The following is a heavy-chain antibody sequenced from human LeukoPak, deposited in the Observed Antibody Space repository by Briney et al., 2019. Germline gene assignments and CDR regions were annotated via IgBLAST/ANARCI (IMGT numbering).Heavy chain of an antibody. J-gene: IGHJ4*02. CDR1: GYSISSGYY. Sequence: SETLSLTCTVSGYSISSGYYWGWIRQPPGKGLEWIGSIYHSGSTYYNPSLKSRVTISVETSKNQFSLKLSSVTAADTAVYYCARALVVVPAAPWGQGTLVTVSS. D-gene: IGHD2-2*01. CDR2: IYHSGST. V-gene: IGHV4-38-2*02. CDR3: ARALVVVPAAP.